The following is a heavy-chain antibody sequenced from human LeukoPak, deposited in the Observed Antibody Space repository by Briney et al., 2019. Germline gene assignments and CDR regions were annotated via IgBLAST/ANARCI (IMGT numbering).Heavy chain of an antibody. D-gene: IGHD6-13*01. V-gene: IGHV3-33*03. Sequence: GGSLRLSCAASGFTFSSYGMHWVRQAPGKGLEWVAVIWYGGSNKYYADSVKGRFTISRDNSKNTLYLQMNSLRAEDTAVYYCAKDRSDSSSWYCVDVWGQGTTVTVSS. CDR2: IWYGGSNK. J-gene: IGHJ6*02. CDR1: GFTFSSYG. CDR3: AKDRSDSSSWYCVDV.